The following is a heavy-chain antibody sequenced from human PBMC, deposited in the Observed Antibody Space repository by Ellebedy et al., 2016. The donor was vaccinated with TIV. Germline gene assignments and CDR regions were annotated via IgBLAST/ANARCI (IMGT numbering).Heavy chain of an antibody. CDR3: ARVTYDIFPSHPDSLGWFDP. Sequence: AASVKVSCKASGYTFTDYYMHWVRQAPGQGLEWMGWINPNRGATKYAQNFQGRVTMTRDTSINTAYMGLSRLTSDDTAIYYCARVTYDIFPSHPDSLGWFDPWGQGTLVTVSS. V-gene: IGHV1-2*02. CDR2: INPNRGAT. CDR1: GYTFTDYY. D-gene: IGHD3-9*01. J-gene: IGHJ5*02.